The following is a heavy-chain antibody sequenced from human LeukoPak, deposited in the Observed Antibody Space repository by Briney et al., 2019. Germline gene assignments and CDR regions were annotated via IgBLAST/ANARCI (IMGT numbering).Heavy chain of an antibody. J-gene: IGHJ4*02. Sequence: GGSLRLSCAASGFTFSSYAMSWVRQAPGQGLEWVSAISRSGGSTDYADSVKGRFTISRDNSKNTLYLQMNSLRAEDTAVYYCAKDNFVGAQDYWGQGTLVTVSS. CDR1: GFTFSSYA. CDR2: ISRSGGST. CDR3: AKDNFVGAQDY. D-gene: IGHD1-26*01. V-gene: IGHV3-23*01.